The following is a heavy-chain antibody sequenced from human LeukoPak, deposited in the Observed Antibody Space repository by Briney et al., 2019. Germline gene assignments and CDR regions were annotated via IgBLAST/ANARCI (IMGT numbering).Heavy chain of an antibody. D-gene: IGHD4-23*01. V-gene: IGHV3-23*01. CDR2: ISGSGGST. CDR1: GFTVSSYS. J-gene: IGHJ4*02. Sequence: AGGSLRLSWAASGFTVSSYSMSWVRQAPGRGLEWVSDISGSGGSTYYADSGKGRFTISRDNYKNTLCLQMHSLRAEDPAVHYCATATLVTHRPLDYWGKGNLVTVSS. CDR3: ATATLVTHRPLDY.